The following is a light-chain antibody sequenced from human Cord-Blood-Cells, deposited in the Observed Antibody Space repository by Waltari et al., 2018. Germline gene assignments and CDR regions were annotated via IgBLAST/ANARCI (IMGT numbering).Light chain of an antibody. J-gene: IGLJ3*02. CDR1: VLATKY. CDR3: YYAADNNWV. Sequence: SYELTHPSSVSVSPGQTARITCSGDVLATKYARWFQQKPGQAPVLVIYKDSERPAGIPERFCGTSSGTTVTLTISGAQVEDEDEYYSYYAADNNWVFGGGTKLTVL. V-gene: IGLV3-27*01. CDR2: KDS.